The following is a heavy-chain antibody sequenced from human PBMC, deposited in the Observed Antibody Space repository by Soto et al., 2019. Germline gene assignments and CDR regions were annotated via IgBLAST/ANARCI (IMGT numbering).Heavy chain of an antibody. J-gene: IGHJ6*02. CDR3: AKDIIVVVPADRGYYYGMDV. V-gene: IGHV3-23*01. CDR2: ISGSGGST. CDR1: GFTFSSYA. Sequence: GGSLRLSCAASGFTFSSYAMSWVRQAPGKGLEWVSAISGSGGSTYYADSVKGRFTISGDNSKNTLYLQMNSLRAEDTAVYYCAKDIIVVVPADRGYYYGMDVWGQGTTVTVSS. D-gene: IGHD2-2*01.